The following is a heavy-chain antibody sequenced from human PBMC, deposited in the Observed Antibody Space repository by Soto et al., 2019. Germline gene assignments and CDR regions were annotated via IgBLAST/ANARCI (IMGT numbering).Heavy chain of an antibody. Sequence: GASVKVSCKVSGYTLTELSMHWVRQAPGKGLEWMGGFDPEDGETIYAQKFQGRVTMTEDTSTDTAYMELSSLRSEDTAVYYCATVLAVLEWYNTNLLDYWGQGTLVTVSS. V-gene: IGHV1-24*01. D-gene: IGHD3-3*01. CDR2: FDPEDGET. CDR3: ATVLAVLEWYNTNLLDY. CDR1: GYTLTELS. J-gene: IGHJ4*02.